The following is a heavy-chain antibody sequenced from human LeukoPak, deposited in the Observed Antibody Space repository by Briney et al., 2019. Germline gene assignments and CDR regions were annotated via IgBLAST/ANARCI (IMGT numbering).Heavy chain of an antibody. J-gene: IGHJ4*02. CDR2: IYYSGST. CDR1: GGSISSYY. Sequence: SETLSLTCTVSGGSISSYYWSWIRQPPGKGLEWIGYIYYSGSTNYNPSLKSRVTISVDTSKNQFSLKLSSVTAADTAVYYCARGLRGSTAAGTFDYWGQGTLVTVSS. V-gene: IGHV4-59*01. D-gene: IGHD6-13*01. CDR3: ARGLRGSTAAGTFDY.